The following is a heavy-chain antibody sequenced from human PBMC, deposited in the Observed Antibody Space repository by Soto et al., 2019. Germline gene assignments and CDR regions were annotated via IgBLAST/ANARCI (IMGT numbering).Heavy chain of an antibody. CDR2: IYSGGST. CDR1: GFTVSSNY. J-gene: IGHJ6*02. CDR3: ASSYYYDSSGYYVDDGMDV. V-gene: IGHV3-53*01. Sequence: LRLSCAASGFTVSSNYMSWVRQAPGKGLEWVSVIYSGGSTYCADSVKGRFTISRDNSKNTLYLQMNSLRAEDTAVYYCASSYYYDSSGYYVDDGMDVWGQGTTVTVSS. D-gene: IGHD3-22*01.